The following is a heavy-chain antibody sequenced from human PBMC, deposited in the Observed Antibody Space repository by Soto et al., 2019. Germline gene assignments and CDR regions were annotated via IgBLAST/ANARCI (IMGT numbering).Heavy chain of an antibody. CDR2: IYCSGST. J-gene: IGHJ5*02. D-gene: IGHD3-3*01. Sequence: SETLSLTCTVSGGSISSYYWSWIRQPPGKGLEWIGYIYCSGSTNYNPSLKSRVTISVDTSKNQFSLKLSSVTAADTAVYYCARWILEWIGNWFDPWGQGTLVTVSS. V-gene: IGHV4-59*08. CDR3: ARWILEWIGNWFDP. CDR1: GGSISSYY.